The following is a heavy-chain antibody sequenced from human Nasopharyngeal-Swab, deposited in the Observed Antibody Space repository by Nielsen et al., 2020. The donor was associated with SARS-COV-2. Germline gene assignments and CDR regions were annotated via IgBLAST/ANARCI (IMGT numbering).Heavy chain of an antibody. CDR1: GGTFSSYA. CDR3: AREIPTYYYDSSGYYPNSSFDY. V-gene: IGHV1-69*13. Sequence: SVKVSCKASGGTFSSYAISWVRQAPGQGLEWMGGVIPIFGTANYAQKFQGRVTITADESTSTAYMELSSLRSEDTAVYYCAREIPTYYYDSSGYYPNSSFDYWGQGTLVTVSS. D-gene: IGHD3-22*01. CDR2: VIPIFGTA. J-gene: IGHJ4*02.